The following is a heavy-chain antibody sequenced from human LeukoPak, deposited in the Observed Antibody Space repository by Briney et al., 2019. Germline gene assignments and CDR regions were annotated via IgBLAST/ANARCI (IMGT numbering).Heavy chain of an antibody. V-gene: IGHV3-33*01. CDR1: GFTFSSYA. Sequence: QTGGSLRLSCTAPGFTFSSYAIHWIRQAPGKGPEWVALVWHDGSNKYYADSVKGRFTISRDNSKNTVYLQMNSLRAEDTAVYHCARELFGSGSCPDYWGQGTLVTVSS. CDR3: ARELFGSGSCPDY. D-gene: IGHD3-10*01. CDR2: VWHDGSNK. J-gene: IGHJ4*02.